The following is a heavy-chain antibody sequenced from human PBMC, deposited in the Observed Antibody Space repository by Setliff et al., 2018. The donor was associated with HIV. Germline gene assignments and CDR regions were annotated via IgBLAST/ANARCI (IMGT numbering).Heavy chain of an antibody. CDR2: IYTSGST. V-gene: IGHV4-61*09. CDR3: AREPDYSNYYWFDP. D-gene: IGHD4-4*01. CDR1: GGSISSGSYY. J-gene: IGHJ5*02. Sequence: SETLSLTCTVSGGSISSGSYYWSWIRQPAGKGLEWIGHIYTSGSTNYNPSLKSRLTISLDTSKNKFSLKLSSVTAADTAVYYCAREPDYSNYYWFDPWGRGTLVTVSS.